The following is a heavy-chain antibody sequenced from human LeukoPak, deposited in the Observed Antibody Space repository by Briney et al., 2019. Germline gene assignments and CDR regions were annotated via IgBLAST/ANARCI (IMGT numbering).Heavy chain of an antibody. D-gene: IGHD2-2*01. J-gene: IGHJ6*02. V-gene: IGHV4-61*02. Sequence: PSQTLSLTCTVSGGSISSGSYYWSWIRQPAGKGLEWIGRIYTSGSTNYNPSLKSRVTISVDTSKNQFSLTLSSVTAADTAVYSCARCLMPAEYGMDVWGQGTTVTVSS. CDR2: IYTSGST. CDR3: ARCLMPAEYGMDV. CDR1: GGSISSGSYY.